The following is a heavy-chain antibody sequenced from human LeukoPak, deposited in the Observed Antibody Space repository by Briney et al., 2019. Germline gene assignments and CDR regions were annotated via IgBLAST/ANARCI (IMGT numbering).Heavy chain of an antibody. V-gene: IGHV4-59*01. CDR1: GGSISSYY. J-gene: IGHJ4*02. CDR3: AGVPYYYDSSGYYEYYFDY. CDR2: IYYSGST. D-gene: IGHD3-22*01. Sequence: SETLSLTCTVSGGSISSYYWSWIRQPPGKGLEWIGHIYYSGSTNYNPSLKSRVTISVDTSKNQFSLKLSSVTAADTAVYYCAGVPYYYDSSGYYEYYFDYWGQGTLVTVSS.